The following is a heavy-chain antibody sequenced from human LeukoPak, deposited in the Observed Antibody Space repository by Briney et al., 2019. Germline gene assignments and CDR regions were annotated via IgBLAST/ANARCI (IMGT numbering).Heavy chain of an antibody. CDR3: AIGFGPTVENDY. J-gene: IGHJ4*02. V-gene: IGHV4-59*08. CDR2: IYYSGST. CDR1: GGSISSYY. Sequence: SETLSLTCTVSGGSISSYYWSWIRQPPGKGLEWIGYIYYSGSTNYNPSLKSRVTISVDTSKNQFSLKLSSVTAADTAVYYCAIGFGPTVENDYWGQGTLVTVSS. D-gene: IGHD3-16*01.